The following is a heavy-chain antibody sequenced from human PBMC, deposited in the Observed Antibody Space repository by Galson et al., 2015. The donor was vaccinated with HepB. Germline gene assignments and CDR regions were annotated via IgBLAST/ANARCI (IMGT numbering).Heavy chain of an antibody. D-gene: IGHD5-12*01. V-gene: IGHV4-59*08. CDR3: ARHGANGVATMGYFDY. CDR1: GGSISSYY. CDR2: IYYSGST. J-gene: IGHJ4*02. Sequence: SETLSLTCTVSGGSISSYYWSWIRQPPGKGLEWIGYIYYSGSTNYNPSLKSRVTISVDTSKNQFSLKLSSVTAADTAVYYCARHGANGVATMGYFDYWGQGTLVTVSS.